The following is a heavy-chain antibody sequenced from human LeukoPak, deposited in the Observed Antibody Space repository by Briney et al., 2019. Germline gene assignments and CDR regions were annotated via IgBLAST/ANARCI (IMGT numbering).Heavy chain of an antibody. CDR1: GGSISSSSYY. J-gene: IGHJ3*02. CDR2: IYYSGST. V-gene: IGHV4-39*01. D-gene: IGHD3-9*01. Sequence: PSETLSLTCTVSGGSISSSSYYWGWIRQPPGKGLEWIGSIYYSGSTYYNPSLKSRVTISVDTSKNQFSLKLSSVTAADTAVYYCASRAGDFDWLSLFDAFDIWGQGTMVTVSS. CDR3: ASRAGDFDWLSLFDAFDI.